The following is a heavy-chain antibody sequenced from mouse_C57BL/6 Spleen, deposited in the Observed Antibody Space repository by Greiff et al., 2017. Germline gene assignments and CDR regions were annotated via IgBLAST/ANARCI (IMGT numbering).Heavy chain of an antibody. V-gene: IGHV1-64*01. J-gene: IGHJ2*01. CDR1: GYTFTSYW. Sequence: QVQLQQPGPELVKPGPSVTLSCKASGYTFTSYWMHRWKQRPGQGIVWSGMILPNSGSTNYNPTFKNQVTLTVDKSYSPAYMKLSSLTTEDSAVYYCARSDDCNALDYWGQGTTLTVSS. CDR2: ILPNSGST. CDR3: ARSDDCNALDY.